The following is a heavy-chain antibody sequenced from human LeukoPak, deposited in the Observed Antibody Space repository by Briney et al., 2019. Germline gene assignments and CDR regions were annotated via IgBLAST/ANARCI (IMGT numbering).Heavy chain of an antibody. CDR1: GYSFTSYW. Sequence: GESLKISCKGSGYSFTSYWVAWVRQMPGKGLEWMGIIYPRDSDTRYSPSFQGQVTISVDKSISTAYLQWSSLKASDTAMYYCARQIADGTWWFDPWGQGTLVTVSS. V-gene: IGHV5-51*01. CDR3: ARQIADGTWWFDP. CDR2: IYPRDSDT. J-gene: IGHJ5*02. D-gene: IGHD6-13*01.